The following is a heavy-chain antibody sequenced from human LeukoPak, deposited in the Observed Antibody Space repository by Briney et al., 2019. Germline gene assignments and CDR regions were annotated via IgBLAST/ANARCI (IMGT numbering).Heavy chain of an antibody. CDR3: ARHSRAIWYLDL. D-gene: IGHD2-2*01. V-gene: IGHV4-4*07. CDR1: GGSISSYH. CDR2: IYTSGST. J-gene: IGHJ2*01. Sequence: SDTLSLTCTVSGGSISSYHWSWIRQPAGKGLEWIGLIYTSGSTKYNPSLKSRLTMSIDTSKNQFSLKLSSVTAADTAVYYCARHSRAIWYLDLWGRGTLVTVSS.